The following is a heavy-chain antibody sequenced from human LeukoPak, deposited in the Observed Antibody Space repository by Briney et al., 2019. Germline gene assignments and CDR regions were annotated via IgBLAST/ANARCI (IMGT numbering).Heavy chain of an antibody. CDR1: GGSFSGYY. Sequence: SETLSLTCAVYGGSFSGYYWSWIRQPPGKGLEWIGEINHSGSTNYNPTLRSRVTISVDTSKNQFSLKLSSVTAADTAVYYCARHRLRLGELSSSDAFDIWGQGTMVTVSS. CDR2: INHSGST. D-gene: IGHD3-16*02. J-gene: IGHJ3*02. CDR3: ARHRLRLGELSSSDAFDI. V-gene: IGHV4-34*01.